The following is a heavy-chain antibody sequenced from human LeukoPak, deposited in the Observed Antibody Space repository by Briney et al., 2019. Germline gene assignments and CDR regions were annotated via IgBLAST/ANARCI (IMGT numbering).Heavy chain of an antibody. CDR3: ARGGGGSYYHLLDY. V-gene: IGHV3-21*01. D-gene: IGHD1-26*01. CDR1: GGSISSSS. Sequence: ETLSLTCTVSGGSISSSSYYWGWIRQPPGKGLEWVSSISSSSSYIYYADSVKGRFTISRDNAKNSLYLQMNSLRAEDTAVYYCARGGGGSYYHLLDYWGQGTLVTVSS. CDR2: ISSSSSYI. J-gene: IGHJ4*02.